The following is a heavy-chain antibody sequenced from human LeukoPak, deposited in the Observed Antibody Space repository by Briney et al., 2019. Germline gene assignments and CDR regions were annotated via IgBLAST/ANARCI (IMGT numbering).Heavy chain of an antibody. J-gene: IGHJ4*02. D-gene: IGHD3-22*01. CDR1: GGSISSYY. V-gene: IGHV4-59*12. Sequence: PSETLSLTCTVSGGSISSYYWSWIRQPPGKGLEWIGYIYYSGSTNYNPSLKSRVTISVDTSKNQFSLKLSSVTAADTAVYYCARANPSVYYYDSIGYYGYWGQGTLVTVSS. CDR2: IYYSGST. CDR3: ARANPSVYYYDSIGYYGY.